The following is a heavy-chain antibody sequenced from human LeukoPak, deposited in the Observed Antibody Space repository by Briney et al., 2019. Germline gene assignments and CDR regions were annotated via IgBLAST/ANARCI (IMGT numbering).Heavy chain of an antibody. J-gene: IGHJ3*02. D-gene: IGHD2-15*01. Sequence: GGSLRLSCAASGFTFSSYSMNWVRQAPGKGLEWVSSISSSSSYIYYADSVKGRFTISRDNAKNSLYLQMNSLRAEDTAVYYCARGGVIVVVVAATEAFDIWGQGTMVTVSS. V-gene: IGHV3-21*01. CDR1: GFTFSSYS. CDR3: ARGGVIVVVVAATEAFDI. CDR2: ISSSSSYI.